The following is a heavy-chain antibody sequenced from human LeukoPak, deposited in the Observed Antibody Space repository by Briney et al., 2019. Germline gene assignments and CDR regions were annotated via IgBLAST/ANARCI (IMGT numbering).Heavy chain of an antibody. J-gene: IGHJ4*02. Sequence: ASVKVSCKASGYTFTDYYMHWVRQAPGQGLEWMGWINPNSGDTKYAQKFQGRVTMTRDTSKNQFSLKLSSVTAADTAVYYCARDSALAQAVMFDYWGQGTLVTVSS. CDR2: INPNSGDT. D-gene: IGHD6-19*01. V-gene: IGHV1-2*02. CDR3: ARDSALAQAVMFDY. CDR1: GYTFTDYY.